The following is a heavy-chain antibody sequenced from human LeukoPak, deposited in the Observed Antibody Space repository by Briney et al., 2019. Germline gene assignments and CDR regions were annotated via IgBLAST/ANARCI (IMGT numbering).Heavy chain of an antibody. Sequence: SQTLSLTCTVSSGSISSGDYYWSWIRQPPGKGLEWIGYIYYSGSTYYNPSLKSRVTISVDTSKNQFSLKLSSVTAADTAVYYCARDVRGYCSGGSCYHYYYYYMDVWGKGTTVTVSS. CDR3: ARDVRGYCSGGSCYHYYYYYMDV. CDR2: IYYSGST. J-gene: IGHJ6*03. CDR1: SGSISSGDYY. D-gene: IGHD2-15*01. V-gene: IGHV4-30-4*08.